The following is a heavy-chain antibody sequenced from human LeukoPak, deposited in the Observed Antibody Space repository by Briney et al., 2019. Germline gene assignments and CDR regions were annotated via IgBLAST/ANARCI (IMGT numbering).Heavy chain of an antibody. CDR2: IFYSGSGST. CDR1: GGSIRSGDYY. V-gene: IGHV4-30-4*02. CDR3: ARKTSYFDY. Sequence: SETLSLTCTVSGGSIRSGDYYGSWIRQPPGKGLEWIGYIFYSGSGSTHYNPSPKSRVTISVDTSKNQFSLKLSSVTAADTAVYYCARKTSYFDYWGQGSLVTVSS. J-gene: IGHJ4*02.